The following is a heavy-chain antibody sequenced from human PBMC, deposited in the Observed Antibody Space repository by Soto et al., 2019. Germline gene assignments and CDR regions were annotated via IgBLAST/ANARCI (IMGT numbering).Heavy chain of an antibody. J-gene: IGHJ4*02. D-gene: IGHD2-21*02. CDR3: ASGGCGGDCYSVDY. Sequence: QVQLVQSGAEVKKPGSSVKVSCKASGGTFSSYTISWVRQAPGQGLEWMGRIIPILGIANYAQKFQGRVTITEHKSTSTAYMELSSLRSEDTAVYYCASGGCGGDCYSVDYWGQGTLVTVSS. V-gene: IGHV1-69*02. CDR1: GGTFSSYT. CDR2: IIPILGIA.